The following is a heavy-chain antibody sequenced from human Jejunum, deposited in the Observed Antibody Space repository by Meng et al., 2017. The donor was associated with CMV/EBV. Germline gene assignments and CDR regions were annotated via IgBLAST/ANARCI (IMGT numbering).Heavy chain of an antibody. CDR3: VKGSPTSSPAY. CDR2: ISYDGSNK. J-gene: IGHJ4*02. CDR1: GFTFSSYA. D-gene: IGHD1-26*01. Sequence: AASGFTFSSYAMHWVRQAPGKGLEWVAVISYDGSNKYYADSVKGRFTISRDNSKNTLYLQMNGLRVGDTAMYFCVKGSPTSSPAYWGQGALVTVSS. V-gene: IGHV3-30-3*01.